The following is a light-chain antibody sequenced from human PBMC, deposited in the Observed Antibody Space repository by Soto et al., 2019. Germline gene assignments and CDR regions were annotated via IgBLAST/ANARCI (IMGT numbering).Light chain of an antibody. CDR1: EGISSY. V-gene: IGKV1-9*01. CDR2: AAA. CDR3: QQLNSYPLT. J-gene: IGKJ4*01. Sequence: DIQLTQSPSFLSASVGDRVTITCRASEGISSYFAWFQQKPGKAPKVLIYAAAILQGGVPSRFSGSGSGTEFTLTISSLQPEDFATYYCQQLNSYPLTFGGGTKVEIK.